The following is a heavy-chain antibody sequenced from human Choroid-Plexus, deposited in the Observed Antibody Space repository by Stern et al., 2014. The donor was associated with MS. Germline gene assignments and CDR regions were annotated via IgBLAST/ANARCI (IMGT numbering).Heavy chain of an antibody. CDR3: ARDQRGITIFGVVTDYYYLGMDV. J-gene: IGHJ6*02. Sequence: QVQLVQSGAEVKKPGASVKVSCKTSGYIFTGYYIHWVRQTPGQGLEWMARINPNTRGTKYVQEFQCRATMSRDTSISTAYVELSSLTSDDTAVYYCARDQRGITIFGVVTDYYYLGMDVWGQGTTVTVSS. CDR1: GYIFTGYY. CDR2: INPNTRGT. V-gene: IGHV1-2*02. D-gene: IGHD3-3*01.